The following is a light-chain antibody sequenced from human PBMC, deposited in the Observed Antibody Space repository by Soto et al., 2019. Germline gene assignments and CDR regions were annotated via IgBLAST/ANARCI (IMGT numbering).Light chain of an antibody. Sequence: QSVLTQAPSASGTPGQRVTISCSGSSSSIGSNTASWYQQVPGTAPKLLIYSNDQRPSGVPDRFSGSKSGTSASLAIGGLQSEDEADYYCAAWDGSLNGWVFGGGTKLTVL. CDR3: AAWDGSLNGWV. CDR1: SSSIGSNT. J-gene: IGLJ3*02. V-gene: IGLV1-44*01. CDR2: SND.